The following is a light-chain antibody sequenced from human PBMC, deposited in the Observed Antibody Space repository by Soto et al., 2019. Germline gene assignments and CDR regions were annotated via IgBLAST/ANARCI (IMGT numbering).Light chain of an antibody. Sequence: QSVLTQPACVSVSPGQSITISCTGTSSDVGGYNYVSWYQQHPGKAPKLMIYEVSNRPSGVSNRFSGSKSGNTASLTISGLQAEDEADYYCSSYTSSSTLPYVFGTGTKVTVL. V-gene: IGLV2-14*01. CDR2: EVS. CDR3: SSYTSSSTLPYV. CDR1: SSDVGGYNY. J-gene: IGLJ1*01.